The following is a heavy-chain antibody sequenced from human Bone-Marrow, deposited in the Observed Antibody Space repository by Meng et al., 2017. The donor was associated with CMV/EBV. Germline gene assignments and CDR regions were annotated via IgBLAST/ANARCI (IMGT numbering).Heavy chain of an antibody. CDR3: ARGVGGSGRGGY. J-gene: IGHJ4*02. CDR2: LNPNSADT. D-gene: IGHD3-10*01. CDR1: VYTFNGYD. V-gene: IGHV1-8*01. Sequence: CKAFVYTFNGYDIYRVRQGAGQGIEWMGGLNPNSADTGYAQKFQGRVTMTRDTSISTAYMELSGLRSDDTAVYYCARGVGGSGRGGYWGQGTLVTVSS.